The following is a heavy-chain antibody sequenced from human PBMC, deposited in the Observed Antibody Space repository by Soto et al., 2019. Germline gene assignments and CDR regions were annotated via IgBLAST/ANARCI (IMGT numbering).Heavy chain of an antibody. Sequence: QVQLVESGGGVVQPGRSLRLSCGASGFTFSSYGMHWVRQAPGKGLEWVAVIWYDGSNKYYADSVKGRFTISRDNSKNTLYLQMNSLRAAVTAVYYCARDYQWDSSGYYDYWGQGTLVTVSS. V-gene: IGHV3-33*01. CDR3: ARDYQWDSSGYYDY. J-gene: IGHJ4*02. CDR1: GFTFSSYG. D-gene: IGHD3-22*01. CDR2: IWYDGSNK.